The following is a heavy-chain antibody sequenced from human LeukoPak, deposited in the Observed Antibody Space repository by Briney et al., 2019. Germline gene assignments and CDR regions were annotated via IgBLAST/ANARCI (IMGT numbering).Heavy chain of an antibody. CDR3: ASVYGSGSYVTMYYFDY. D-gene: IGHD3-10*01. V-gene: IGHV4-39*01. CDR1: GGSIISGTYY. Sequence: KPSETLSLTCTVSGGSIISGTYYWGWIRQPPGKGLEWIGNIYYRGSIYYNPSLRSRVTLSVDTSKKQFSLRLSSVTAADTAVYYCASVYGSGSYVTMYYFDYWGQGALVTVSS. CDR2: IYYRGSI. J-gene: IGHJ4*02.